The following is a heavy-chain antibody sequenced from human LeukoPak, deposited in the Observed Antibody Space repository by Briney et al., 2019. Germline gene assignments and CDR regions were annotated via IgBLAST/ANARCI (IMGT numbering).Heavy chain of an antibody. CDR2: MNPNSGNT. J-gene: IGHJ4*02. Sequence: ASVKVSCKASGYTFTSYDINWVRQATGQGLEWMGWMNPNSGNTGYAQKFQGRVTLTRNTSTTTAYMELRSLRSEDTAVYFCAWGSRSLYFDYWGQGTLVTVSS. CDR1: GYTFTSYD. CDR3: AWGSRSLYFDY. D-gene: IGHD1-14*01. V-gene: IGHV1-8*01.